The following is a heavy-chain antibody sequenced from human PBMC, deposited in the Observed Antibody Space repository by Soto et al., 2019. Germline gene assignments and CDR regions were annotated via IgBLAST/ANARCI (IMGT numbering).Heavy chain of an antibody. CDR3: ARRARPDFYYMDV. CDR2: ISSNGVGT. D-gene: IGHD6-6*01. Sequence: QPGGSLGLSCAASGFTLSGYAMDWVRQAPGKGLEYVSGISSNGVGTYYANSVQGRFTISRDNSKNTVYLQMGSLRPEDMAVYYCARRARPDFYYMDVWGKGTTVTVSS. J-gene: IGHJ6*03. CDR1: GFTLSGYA. V-gene: IGHV3-64*01.